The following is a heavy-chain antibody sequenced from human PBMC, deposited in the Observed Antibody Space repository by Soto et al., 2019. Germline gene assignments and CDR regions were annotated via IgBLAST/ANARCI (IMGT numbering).Heavy chain of an antibody. J-gene: IGHJ6*02. V-gene: IGHV1-58*01. Sequence: SVKVSCKASGFTFTSSAVQWVRQARGQRLEWIGWIVVGSGNTNYAQKFQERVTITRDMSTSTAYMELSSLRSEDTAVYYCAAGSVAATRDLYYYYSYGMDVWGQGTTVTVSS. D-gene: IGHD2-15*01. CDR1: GFTFTSSA. CDR3: AAGSVAATRDLYYYYSYGMDV. CDR2: IVVGSGNT.